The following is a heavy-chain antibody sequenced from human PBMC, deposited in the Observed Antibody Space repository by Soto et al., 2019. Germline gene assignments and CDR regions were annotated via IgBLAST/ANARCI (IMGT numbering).Heavy chain of an antibody. Sequence: PGGSLILSCAASGFTFSNYAMSWVRQAPGKWLDWVSVISNRGDTHYADSVRGRFSLSRDISDNTLHLQMNNLRVEDTAVYYCAREPRYCRGGSCSITGDAYDIWGQGTMVTVSS. CDR2: ISNRGDT. CDR1: GFTFSNYA. D-gene: IGHD2-15*01. CDR3: AREPRYCRGGSCSITGDAYDI. J-gene: IGHJ3*02. V-gene: IGHV3-66*01.